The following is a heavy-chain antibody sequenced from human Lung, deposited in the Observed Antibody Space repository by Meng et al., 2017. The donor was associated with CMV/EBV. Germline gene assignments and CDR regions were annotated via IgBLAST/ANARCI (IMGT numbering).Heavy chain of an antibody. V-gene: IGHV1-46*01. CDR1: GYTFTSYY. CDR2: INPSGGST. CDR3: ARAGRYCSSTSCYNEDYYYYYGMAV. J-gene: IGHJ6*02. Sequence: ASXXVSXKASGYTFTSYYMHWERQAPGQGLEWMGIINPSGGSTSYAQKFQGRVTMTRDTSTSTVYMELSSLRSEDTAVYYCARAGRYCSSTSCYNEDYYYYYGMAVWXQGTTVTVSS. D-gene: IGHD2-2*02.